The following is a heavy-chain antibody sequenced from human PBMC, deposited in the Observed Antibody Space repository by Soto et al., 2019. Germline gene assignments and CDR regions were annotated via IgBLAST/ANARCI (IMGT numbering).Heavy chain of an antibody. CDR1: GFTFSGYG. V-gene: IGHV3-33*01. CDR3: ARDQTMTTVVGFARGMDV. CDR2: IWYDGSNK. J-gene: IGHJ6*02. D-gene: IGHD4-4*01. Sequence: GGSLRLSCAASGFTFSGYGMHWVRQAPGKGLEWVAVIWYDGSNKYYADSVKGRFTISRDNSKNTLYLQMNSLRAEDTAVYYFARDQTMTTVVGFARGMDVWGQGTTVTVSS.